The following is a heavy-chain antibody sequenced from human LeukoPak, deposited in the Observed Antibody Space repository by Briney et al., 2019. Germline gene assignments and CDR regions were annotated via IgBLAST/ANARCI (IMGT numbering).Heavy chain of an antibody. CDR2: ISYDGSNK. CDR1: GFTFSSYA. D-gene: IGHD5-18*01. Sequence: GRSLRLSCAASGFTFSSYAMHWVRQAPGKGLEWGAVISYDGSNKYYADSVKGRFTISRDNSKNTLYLQMNSLRAEDTAVYYCAREVDTLTDYYYGMDVWGQGTTVTVSS. CDR3: AREVDTLTDYYYGMDV. J-gene: IGHJ6*02. V-gene: IGHV3-30-3*01.